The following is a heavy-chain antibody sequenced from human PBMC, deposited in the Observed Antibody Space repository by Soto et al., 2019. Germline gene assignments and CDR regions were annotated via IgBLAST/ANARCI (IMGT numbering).Heavy chain of an antibody. CDR3: ARRGIYRRSTGCYPHNWYFDL. D-gene: IGHD2-2*01. CDR1: GGSIGSSSYY. V-gene: IGHV4-39*01. J-gene: IGHJ2*01. CDR2: VDYSGNT. Sequence: QLQLQESGSGLVKPSETLSLTCTVSGGSIGSSSYYWGWIWQPPGKGLEWIGSVDYSGNTYYNPSLKSRVTISVDTSKNQFSLKLSSVTAADTAVYYCARRGIYRRSTGCYPHNWYFDLWGRGTLVTVSS.